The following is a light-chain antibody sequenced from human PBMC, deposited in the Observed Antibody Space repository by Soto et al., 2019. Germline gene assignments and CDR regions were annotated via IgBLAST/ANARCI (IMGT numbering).Light chain of an antibody. CDR2: AAS. V-gene: IGKV1-39*01. J-gene: IGKJ1*01. CDR1: QSIASY. CDR3: QQSYSSHGT. Sequence: DIEMTQSPSSLSASVGDRVTISCRASQSIASYLNWYQQKPGKAPKLLIYAASSLQSGVPSRFSGSGSGTDFILTISSLQPEDFATYYCQQSYSSHGTFGQGTKVEI.